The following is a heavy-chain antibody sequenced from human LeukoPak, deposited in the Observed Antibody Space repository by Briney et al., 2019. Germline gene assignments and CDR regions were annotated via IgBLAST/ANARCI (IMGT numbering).Heavy chain of an antibody. CDR3: ARGREYSGYPRLGYYYYGMDV. CDR2: ISSSGSTI. D-gene: IGHD5-12*01. J-gene: IGHJ6*02. V-gene: IGHV3-11*01. Sequence: GGSLRLSCAASGFTFSDYYMSWIRQAPGKGLEWVSYISSSGSTIYYADSVKGRFTISRDNAKNLLYLQMNSLRAEDTAVYYCARGREYSGYPRLGYYYYGMDVWGQGTTVTVSS. CDR1: GFTFSDYY.